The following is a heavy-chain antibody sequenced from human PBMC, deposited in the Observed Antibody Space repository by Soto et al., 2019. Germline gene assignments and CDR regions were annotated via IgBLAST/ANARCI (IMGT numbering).Heavy chain of an antibody. V-gene: IGHV3-23*01. CDR3: AKIEYSGYDFLTGILDY. J-gene: IGHJ4*02. D-gene: IGHD5-12*01. CDR1: GYTFSSYA. Sequence: GGSLRLSCAASGYTFSSYAVSWVRQAPGKGLEWVSAITGSGGNTYYADSVKGRFTISRDNSKNTLYLQMNSLRAEDTAVYYCAKIEYSGYDFLTGILDYWGQGTLVTVSS. CDR2: ITGSGGNT.